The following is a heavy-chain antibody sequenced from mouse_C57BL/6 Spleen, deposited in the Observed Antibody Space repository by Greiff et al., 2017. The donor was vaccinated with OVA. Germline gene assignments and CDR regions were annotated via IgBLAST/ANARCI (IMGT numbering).Heavy chain of an antibody. V-gene: IGHV5-4*03. CDR2: ISDGGSYT. D-gene: IGHD1-1*01. Sequence: EVNVVESGGGLVKPGGSLKLSCAASGFTFSSYAMSWVRQTPEKRLEWVATISDGGSYTYYPDNVKGRFPISRDNAKNNLYLQMRPLKSEYTAMYYCARVYYYGSRTRYFDYWGQGTPLTVSS. J-gene: IGHJ2*01. CDR1: GFTFSSYA. CDR3: ARVYYYGSRTRYFDY.